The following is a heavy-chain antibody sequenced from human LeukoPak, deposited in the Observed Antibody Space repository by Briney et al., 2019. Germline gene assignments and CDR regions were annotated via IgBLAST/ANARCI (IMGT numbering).Heavy chain of an antibody. CDR1: GFTFSSYA. D-gene: IGHD1-26*01. V-gene: IGHV3-23*01. J-gene: IGHJ6*03. CDR3: AKDPYSGSYGDYYYYYMDV. Sequence: GGSLRLSCAASGFTFSSYAMSWVRQAPGKGLEWVSAISGSGGSTYYADSVKGRFTISRDNSKNTLYLQMNSLRAEDTAVYYCAKDPYSGSYGDYYYYYMDVWGKGTTVTISS. CDR2: ISGSGGST.